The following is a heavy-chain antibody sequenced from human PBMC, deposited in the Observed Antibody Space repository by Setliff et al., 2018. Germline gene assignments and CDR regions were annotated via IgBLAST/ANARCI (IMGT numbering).Heavy chain of an antibody. D-gene: IGHD6-19*01. CDR1: GFTFSSYS. CDR3: AKFSSSVL. J-gene: IGHJ4*02. V-gene: IGHV3-23*01. Sequence: GGSLRLSCAASGFTFSSYSMNWVRQAPGKGLEWVSYISASGRTTYSADSVKGRFTISRDNSKNTLYLQMNSLRAEDTAVYYCAKFSSSVLWGQGTLVTVSS. CDR2: ISASGRTT.